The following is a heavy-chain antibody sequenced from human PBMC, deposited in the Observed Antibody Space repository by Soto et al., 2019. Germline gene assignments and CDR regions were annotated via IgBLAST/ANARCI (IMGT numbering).Heavy chain of an antibody. V-gene: IGHV5-51*01. Sequence: GESLKISCEGSGYRFSNYWIGWVRQMPGKGLEWMGIIYPGDSETRYSPSFEGRVTISVDTSINTAYVQWSSLQASDTAIYYCARRVGTWPFHFDYWGQGTLVTVSS. CDR2: IYPGDSET. CDR1: GYRFSNYW. CDR3: ARRVGTWPFHFDY. J-gene: IGHJ4*02.